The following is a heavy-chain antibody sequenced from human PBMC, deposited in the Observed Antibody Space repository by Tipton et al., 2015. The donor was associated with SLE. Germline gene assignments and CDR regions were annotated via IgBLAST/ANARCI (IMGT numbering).Heavy chain of an antibody. CDR3: ARVEAGNWFDP. D-gene: IGHD6-13*01. V-gene: IGHV4-38-2*02. J-gene: IGHJ5*02. Sequence: TLSLTCTVSGYSISSGYYWGWIRQPPGKGLEWIGSIYHSGSTYYNPSLKSRVTISVDTSKNQFSLKLSSGTAADTAVYYCARVEAGNWFDPWGQGTLVTVSS. CDR2: IYHSGST. CDR1: GYSISSGYY.